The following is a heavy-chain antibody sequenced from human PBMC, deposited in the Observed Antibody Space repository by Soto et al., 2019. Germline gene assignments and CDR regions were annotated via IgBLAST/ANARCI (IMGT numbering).Heavy chain of an antibody. V-gene: IGHV3-21*01. Sequence: GGSLRLSCAASGFTFRSFTMNWVRQAPGKGLEWVSTISSNSAYIYYTDALRGRFTISRDNAKNSLHLQMNSLRAEDTAVYYCTRDASRDSSARGWFDPWGPGTLLTVSS. CDR3: TRDASRDSSARGWFDP. CDR2: ISSNSAYI. CDR1: GFTFRSFT. D-gene: IGHD6-13*01. J-gene: IGHJ5*02.